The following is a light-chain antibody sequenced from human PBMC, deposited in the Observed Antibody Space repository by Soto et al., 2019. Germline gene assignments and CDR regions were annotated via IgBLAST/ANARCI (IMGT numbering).Light chain of an antibody. CDR1: QSVSSSY. J-gene: IGKJ1*01. V-gene: IGKV3-20*01. CDR2: GAS. CDR3: QQPGT. Sequence: EIVLTQSPGTLSLSPGERATLSCRASQSVSSSYLAWYQQKPGQTPRLLIYGASSRATGIPDRFSGGGSGTDFTLTISRLEPEDFAVYYCQQPGTFGQGTKVDIK.